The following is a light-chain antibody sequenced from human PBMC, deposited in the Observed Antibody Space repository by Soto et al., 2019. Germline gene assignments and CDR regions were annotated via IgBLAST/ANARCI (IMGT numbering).Light chain of an antibody. CDR2: GAS. Sequence: IVMTQSPGTLSVSPGDRHTLSCSPSQTVSSNFLAWYQEKPGQGPRLLIYGASTRATGIPDGFSGSGSGTDFTLTISRLDPEDFAVYYCRQYGRSLEFAVGGGTKVDI. CDR3: RQYGRSLEFA. CDR1: QTVSSNF. J-gene: IGKJ4*01. V-gene: IGKV3-20*01.